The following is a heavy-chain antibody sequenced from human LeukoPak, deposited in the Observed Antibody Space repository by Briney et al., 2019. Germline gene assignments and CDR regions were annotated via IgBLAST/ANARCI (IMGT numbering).Heavy chain of an antibody. CDR2: ISYDGSNE. Sequence: GGSLRLSCAASEFTFSSYTMHWVRQAPGKGLEWVAVISYDGSNEYYADSVKGRFTISRDNSKNTLYLQMNSLRAEDATMYYCARAPSGYYPYFDYWGQGTLVTVSS. CDR3: ARAPSGYYPYFDY. J-gene: IGHJ4*02. D-gene: IGHD3-3*01. V-gene: IGHV3-30*04. CDR1: EFTFSSYT.